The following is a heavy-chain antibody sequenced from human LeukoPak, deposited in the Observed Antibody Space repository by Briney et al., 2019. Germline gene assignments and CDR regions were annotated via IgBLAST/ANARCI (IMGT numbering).Heavy chain of an antibody. Sequence: ASETLSLTCAVYGGSFSGYYWSWIRQPPGKGLEWIGEINHSGSTNYNPSLKSRVTISVDTSKNQFSLKLSSVTAADTAVYYCASRGVEYYDFWSGVPIHFDYWGQGTLVTVSS. CDR1: GGSFSGYY. V-gene: IGHV4-34*01. J-gene: IGHJ4*02. CDR2: INHSGST. D-gene: IGHD3-3*01. CDR3: ASRGVEYYDFWSGVPIHFDY.